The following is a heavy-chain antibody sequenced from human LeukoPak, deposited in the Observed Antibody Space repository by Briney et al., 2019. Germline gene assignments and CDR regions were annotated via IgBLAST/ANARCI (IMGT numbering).Heavy chain of an antibody. CDR2: IIPILGIA. CDR1: GGTFSSYA. V-gene: IGHV1-69*04. Sequence: ASVKVSCKASGGTFSSYAISWVRQAPGQGLEWMGRIIPILGIANYAQKFQGRVTMTTDTSTSTAYMELRSLRSDDTAVYYCARDGGYSSSPADWFDPWGQGTLVTVSS. CDR3: ARDGGYSSSPADWFDP. J-gene: IGHJ5*02. D-gene: IGHD6-13*01.